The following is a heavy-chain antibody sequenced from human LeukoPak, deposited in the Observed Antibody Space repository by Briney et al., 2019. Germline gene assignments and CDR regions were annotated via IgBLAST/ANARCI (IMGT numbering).Heavy chain of an antibody. CDR3: AREEYSGYDFYDY. D-gene: IGHD5-12*01. CDR2: INSDGSSR. Sequence: GGSLRLSCAASGFTFSSYCMHWVRQAPGKGLVWVSLINSDGSSRNYADSVKGRFTISRDNAKNTLYLQMNSLRAEDTAVYYCAREEYSGYDFYDYWGQGSLVTVSS. J-gene: IGHJ4*02. V-gene: IGHV3-74*01. CDR1: GFTFSSYC.